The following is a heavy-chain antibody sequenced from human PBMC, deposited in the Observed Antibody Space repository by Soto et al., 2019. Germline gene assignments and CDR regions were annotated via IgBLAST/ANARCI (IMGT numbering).Heavy chain of an antibody. V-gene: IGHV1-8*01. CDR1: GYTFTSYD. D-gene: IGHD5-12*01. Sequence: QVQLVQSGAEVNKPGASVKVSCKASGYTFTSYDINWVRQATGQGLEWMGWLNPNSGNRGFAQNFQGRVTMSSDTSISTAYMDLSSLRSEDTAVYYCAIRAGHDYYYGMDVWGQGTTVTVS. CDR3: AIRAGHDYYYGMDV. CDR2: LNPNSGNR. J-gene: IGHJ6*02.